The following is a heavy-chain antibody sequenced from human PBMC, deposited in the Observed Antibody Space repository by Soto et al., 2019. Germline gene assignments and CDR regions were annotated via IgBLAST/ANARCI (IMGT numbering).Heavy chain of an antibody. CDR1: GGSFSGYY. V-gene: IGHV4-34*01. CDR3: ARGLGSGYALYYFDY. D-gene: IGHD3-3*01. J-gene: IGHJ4*01. Sequence: PSETLSLTCAVYGGSFSGYYWSWIRQPPEKGLEWIGEINHSGSTNYNPSLKSRVTISVDTSKNQFSLKLSSVTAADTAVYYCARGLGSGYALYYFDYWGQEPWSPSPQ. CDR2: INHSGST.